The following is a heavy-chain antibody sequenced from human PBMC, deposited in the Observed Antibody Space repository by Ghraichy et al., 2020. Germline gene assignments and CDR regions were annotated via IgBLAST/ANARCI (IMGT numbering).Heavy chain of an antibody. CDR3: AKDLRTSPRGFDY. CDR2: ISSSGGST. J-gene: IGHJ4*02. CDR1: EFTFNSYA. V-gene: IGHV3-23*01. Sequence: GGSLRLSCAASEFTFNSYAMNWARQAPGKGLEWVSAISSSGGSTSYADSVQGRFTISRDNSKNTLYLQMNSLRAEDTAVYYCAKDLRTSPRGFDYWGQGTLVTVSS.